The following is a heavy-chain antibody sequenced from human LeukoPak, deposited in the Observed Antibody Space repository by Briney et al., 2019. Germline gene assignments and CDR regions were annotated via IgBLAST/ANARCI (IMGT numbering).Heavy chain of an antibody. CDR2: ISGSGYTT. D-gene: IGHD6-13*01. CDR1: GFTVSSNY. V-gene: IGHV3-23*01. Sequence: PGGSLRLSCAASGFTVSSNYMSWVRQAPGKGLEWVSSISGSGYTTYYADSVKGRFTISRDNSKATLLLHMSSLRVEDTAVYYCAKGDSAAWPESWVDHWGQGTLVTVSS. CDR3: AKGDSAAWPESWVDH. J-gene: IGHJ5*02.